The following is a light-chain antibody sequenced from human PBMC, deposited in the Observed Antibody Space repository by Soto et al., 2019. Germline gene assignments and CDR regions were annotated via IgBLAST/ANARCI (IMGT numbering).Light chain of an antibody. J-gene: IGKJ1*01. CDR1: QSIGSW. CDR3: QQYGSSPPA. V-gene: IGKV1-5*03. Sequence: DTQMTQSPSTLSASVGDRVTITCRASQSIGSWLAWYQQKPGKAPKLLIYKTSILENGVPSRFSGSGSGTEFTLTISRLEPEDFAVYYCQQYGSSPPAFGQGTKVDIK. CDR2: KTS.